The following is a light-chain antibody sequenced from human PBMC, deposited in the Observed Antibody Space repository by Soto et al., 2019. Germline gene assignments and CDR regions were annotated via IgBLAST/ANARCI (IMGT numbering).Light chain of an antibody. V-gene: IGLV2-18*01. CDR2: DVS. CDR3: DYYTSSSTYV. CDR1: GSDIGTYNR. Sequence: QSALTQPPSVSGSPGQSVAISCTGTGSDIGTYNRVSWYQQPPGTAPKLMIYDVSDRPSEVPDRFSGSKSGNTASLTISGLQAEDEADYYTSSSTYVFGTGTKVTVL. J-gene: IGLJ1*01.